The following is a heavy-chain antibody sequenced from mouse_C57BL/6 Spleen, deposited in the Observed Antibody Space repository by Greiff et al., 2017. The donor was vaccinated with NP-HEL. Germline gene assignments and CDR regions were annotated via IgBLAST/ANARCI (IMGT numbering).Heavy chain of an antibody. CDR2: ISSGGSYT. Sequence: VQLKESGGDLVKPGGSLKLSCAASGFTFSSYGMSWVRQTPDKRLEWVATISSGGSYTYYPDSVQGRFTISRDNAKNTLYLQMSSLKSEDTAMYYCARHRDYYGSSYNAMDYWGQGTSVTVSS. V-gene: IGHV5-6*01. J-gene: IGHJ4*01. CDR3: ARHRDYYGSSYNAMDY. D-gene: IGHD1-1*01. CDR1: GFTFSSYG.